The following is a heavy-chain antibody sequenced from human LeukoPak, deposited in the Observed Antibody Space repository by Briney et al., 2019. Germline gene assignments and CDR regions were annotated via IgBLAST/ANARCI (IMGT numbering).Heavy chain of an antibody. CDR3: ARSVAHFDY. J-gene: IGHJ4*02. CDR1: GFTFSDYY. D-gene: IGHD5-12*01. V-gene: IGHV3-69-1*01. Sequence: GGSLRLSCAASGFTFSDYYMNWIRQAPGKGLEWVSYITGSSTIYYADSVKGRFTISRDNAKDSLYLQMNSLRDEDTAVYYCARSVAHFDYWGQGTLVSVSS. CDR2: ITGSSTI.